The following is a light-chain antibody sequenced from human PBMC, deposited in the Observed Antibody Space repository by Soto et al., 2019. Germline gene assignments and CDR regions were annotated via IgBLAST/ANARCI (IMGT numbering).Light chain of an antibody. CDR3: SSYAGSINFVV. V-gene: IGLV2-8*01. CDR1: SSDVGGYNF. Sequence: QSVLTQPPSASGSPGQSVTISCTGTSSDVGGYNFVSWYQQHPGKAPKLMIFEVNKRPSGVPDRFSGSKSGNTASLTVSGLQAEDEADYYCSSYAGSINFVVFGGGTQLTVL. J-gene: IGLJ2*01. CDR2: EVN.